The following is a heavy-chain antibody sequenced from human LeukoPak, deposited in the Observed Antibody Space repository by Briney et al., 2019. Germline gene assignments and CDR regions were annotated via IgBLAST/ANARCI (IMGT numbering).Heavy chain of an antibody. D-gene: IGHD2-21*01. CDR3: AKDPSPNRPECDPIDD. J-gene: IGHJ4*02. Sequence: PGGSLRLSCEASGYTFSSYAMSWVRQAPGKGLEWVSAISGSGGSTYYADSVKGRFTISRDNSKNTLYLQMNSLRAEDTAVYYCAKDPSPNRPECDPIDDWGQGTLVTVSS. CDR1: GYTFSSYA. V-gene: IGHV3-23*01. CDR2: ISGSGGST.